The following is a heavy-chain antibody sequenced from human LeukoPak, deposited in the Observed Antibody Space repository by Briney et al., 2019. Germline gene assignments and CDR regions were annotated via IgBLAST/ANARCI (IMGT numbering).Heavy chain of an antibody. CDR3: VRGDDFWTRQEYYYYGMDV. V-gene: IGHV3-21*01. CDR2: ISSSSSYI. D-gene: IGHD3-3*01. J-gene: IGHJ6*02. Sequence: GGSLRLSCAASGFTFSSYSMNWVRQAPGKGLEWVSSISSSSSYIYYADSVKGRFTISRDDAKNSLYLQMNSLRDEDTAVYYCVRGDDFWTRQEYYYYGMDVWGHGTTVTVSS. CDR1: GFTFSSYS.